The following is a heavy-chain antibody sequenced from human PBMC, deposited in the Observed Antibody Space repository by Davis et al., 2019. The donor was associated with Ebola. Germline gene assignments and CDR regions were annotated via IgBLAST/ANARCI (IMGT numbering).Heavy chain of an antibody. V-gene: IGHV1-18*01. D-gene: IGHD2-2*01. J-gene: IGHJ6*02. Sequence: ASVKVSCKASGYTFTSYGISWVRQAPGQGLEWMGWISAYNGNTNYAQKLQGRVTMTTDTSTSTAYMELRSLRSDDTAVYYCARDAGEICSSTSCFHGLDVWGLGTTVSVSS. CDR3: ARDAGEICSSTSCFHGLDV. CDR2: ISAYNGNT. CDR1: GYTFTSYG.